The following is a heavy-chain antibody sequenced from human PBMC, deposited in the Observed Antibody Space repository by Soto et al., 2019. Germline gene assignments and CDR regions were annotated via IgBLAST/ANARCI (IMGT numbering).Heavy chain of an antibody. CDR3: ARAALLVATERGGWFDP. Sequence: QVQLVQSGAEVKKPGASVKVSCKASGYTFTSYAMHWVRQAPGQRLEWMGWINAGNGNTKYSQKFQGRVTITRDTSASTAYMELSSLRSEDTAVYYCARAALLVATERGGWFDPWGQGTLVTVSS. J-gene: IGHJ5*02. D-gene: IGHD5-12*01. CDR2: INAGNGNT. CDR1: GYTFTSYA. V-gene: IGHV1-3*01.